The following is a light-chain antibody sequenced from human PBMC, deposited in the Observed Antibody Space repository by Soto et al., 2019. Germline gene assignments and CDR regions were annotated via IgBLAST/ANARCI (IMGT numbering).Light chain of an antibody. V-gene: IGLV2-23*01. CDR2: EGS. J-gene: IGLJ1*01. CDR1: SSDVGSYNL. Sequence: QSALTQPASVSGSPGQSITISCTGTSSDVGSYNLVSWYQQHPGKAPKLMIYEGSKRPSGVSNRFSGSKSGNTASLTISGLQAEDEADYYCCSYAGSSTVFGTVTKVTVL. CDR3: CSYAGSSTV.